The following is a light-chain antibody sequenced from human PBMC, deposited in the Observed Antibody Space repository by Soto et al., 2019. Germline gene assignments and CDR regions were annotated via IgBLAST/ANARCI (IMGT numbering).Light chain of an antibody. CDR1: QSVSSNY. J-gene: IGKJ1*01. CDR2: GAS. CDR3: QHYGSPGT. Sequence: ESVLTQSPGTLSLSLGERATLSCRASQSVSSNYLAWYQQKPGQAPRLLIYGASNRASGIPDRFSGAGARTVFPLTISRLEPEVAAVYYCQHYGSPGTFGQGTKVDIK. V-gene: IGKV3-20*01.